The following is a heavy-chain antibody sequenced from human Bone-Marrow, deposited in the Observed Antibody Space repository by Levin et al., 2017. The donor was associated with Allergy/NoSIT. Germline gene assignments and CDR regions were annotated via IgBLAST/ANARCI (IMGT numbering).Heavy chain of an antibody. V-gene: IGHV3-66*02. CDR3: ARGKISTGEYSGAFDY. CDR2: LYGGGST. J-gene: IGHJ4*02. D-gene: IGHD5-12*01. CDR1: GFAVNSNY. Sequence: PGGSLRLSCAASGFAVNSNYMTWVRQAPGKGLEWVSILYGGGSTYYADSVKGRFTISRDNSKNTLYLQMNSLRPDDTAVYYCARGKISTGEYSGAFDYWGQGTLVTVSS.